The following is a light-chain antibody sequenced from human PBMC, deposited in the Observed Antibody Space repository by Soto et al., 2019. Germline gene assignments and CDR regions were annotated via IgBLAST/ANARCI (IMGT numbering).Light chain of an antibody. Sequence: QSVLTQPASVSGSPGQSITISCTGTSSDVGGYNYVSWYQQHPDKAPKLMIYDVSNRPSGVSNLFSGSKSGNTASLTISGLQAEDEADYYCSSYTSSSTLCVFGTGTKVTVL. CDR3: SSYTSSSTLCV. CDR2: DVS. J-gene: IGLJ1*01. V-gene: IGLV2-14*01. CDR1: SSDVGGYNY.